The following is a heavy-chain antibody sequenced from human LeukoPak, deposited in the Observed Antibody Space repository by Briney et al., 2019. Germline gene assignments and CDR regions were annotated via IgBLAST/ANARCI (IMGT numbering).Heavy chain of an antibody. V-gene: IGHV3-23*01. CDR1: GFTFSSYA. CDR2: ISGSGGST. D-gene: IGHD6-19*01. CDR3: AKVGGGWEYYYYYYGMNV. Sequence: QPGGSLRLSCAASGFTFSSYAMSWDRQAPGKGLEWVSAISGSGGSTYYADSVKGRFTISRDNSKNTLYLQMNSLRAEDTAVYYCAKVGGGWEYYYYYYGMNVWGQGTTVTVSS. J-gene: IGHJ6*02.